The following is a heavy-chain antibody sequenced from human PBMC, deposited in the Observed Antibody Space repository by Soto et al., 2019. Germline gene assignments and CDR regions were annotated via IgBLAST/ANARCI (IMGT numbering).Heavy chain of an antibody. D-gene: IGHD6-13*01. CDR3: ARENGTYSSSWYRLEYYYYYGMDV. Sequence: EVQLVESGGGLVQPGGSLRLSCAASGFTFSSYWMHWVRQAPGKGLVWVSRINSDGSSTSYADSVKGRFTISRDNAKNTLYLQMNSLRAEDTAVYYCARENGTYSSSWYRLEYYYYYGMDVWGQGTTVTVSS. J-gene: IGHJ6*02. CDR1: GFTFSSYW. CDR2: INSDGSST. V-gene: IGHV3-74*01.